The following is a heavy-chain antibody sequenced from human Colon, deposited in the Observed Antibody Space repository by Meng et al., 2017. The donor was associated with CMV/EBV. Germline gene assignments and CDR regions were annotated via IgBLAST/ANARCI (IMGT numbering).Heavy chain of an antibody. CDR3: ARVPTAMAPFDY. V-gene: IGHV3-48*03. CDR2: ISSSGSTI. J-gene: IGHJ4*02. Sequence: GESLKISCAASGFNFRNYEMNWVRQAPGKGLEWISYISSSGSTIYYADSVKGRFTISRDNAKNSLYLQMNSLRAEDTAVYYCARVPTAMAPFDYWGQGTLVTVSS. D-gene: IGHD5-18*01. CDR1: GFNFRNYE.